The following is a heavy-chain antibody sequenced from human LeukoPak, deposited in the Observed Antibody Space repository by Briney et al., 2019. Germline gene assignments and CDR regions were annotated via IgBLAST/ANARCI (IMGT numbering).Heavy chain of an antibody. V-gene: IGHV4-34*01. CDR3: SRARDYVWGSYRYTWLEP. CDR1: GGSFSGYY. CDR2: FNHSGNT. D-gene: IGHD3-16*02. Sequence: PSETLSLTCAVYGGSFSGYYWSWIRQPPGKELEWLGEFNHSGNTNYNPSLKSRVTISVDTSKNQFSLRLGSVTAADTSVYYCSRARDYVWGSYRYTWLEPWGQGTLVTVSS. J-gene: IGHJ5*02.